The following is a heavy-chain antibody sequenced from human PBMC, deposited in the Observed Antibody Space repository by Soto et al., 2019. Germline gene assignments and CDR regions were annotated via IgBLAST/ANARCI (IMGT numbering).Heavy chain of an antibody. J-gene: IGHJ4*02. CDR1: GIPFIDAW. V-gene: IGHV3-15*07. CDR3: VWQSIYTRTSH. CDR2: IKSKAGGETR. Sequence: VGSLRLSCVASGIPFIDAWMNWVRQAQGKGLEWVARIKSKAGGETRDYAAPVKGRFTISRDDSKNMLYLEMNSLEVDDTAVYFCVWQSIYTRTSHGGPGTLVTVSS. D-gene: IGHD3-16*01.